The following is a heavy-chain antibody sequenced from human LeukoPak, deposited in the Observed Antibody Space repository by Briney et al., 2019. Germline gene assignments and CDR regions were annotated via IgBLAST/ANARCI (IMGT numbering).Heavy chain of an antibody. CDR1: GFTFEDYA. J-gene: IGHJ4*02. CDR2: ISWNSGSI. Sequence: GGSLRLSCAASGFTFEDYAMHWVRQAPGKGLEWVSGISWNSGSIGYADSVKGRFTISRDNAKNSLYLQMNSLRAEDTALYYCAKDISSGWYEWYFDYWGQGTLVTVSS. D-gene: IGHD6-19*01. V-gene: IGHV3-9*01. CDR3: AKDISSGWYEWYFDY.